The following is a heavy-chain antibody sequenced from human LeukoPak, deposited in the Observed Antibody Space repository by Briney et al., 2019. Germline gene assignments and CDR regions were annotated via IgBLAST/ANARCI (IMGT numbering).Heavy chain of an antibody. CDR3: ARVVYSGYDFRGAMDV. CDR2: IYYSGST. J-gene: IGHJ6*03. CDR1: GGSISSYY. Sequence: SETLSPTCTVSGGSISSYYWSWIRQPPGKGLEWIGYIYYSGSTNYNPSLKGRVTISVDTSKNQFSLKLSSVTAADTAVYYCARVVYSGYDFRGAMDVWGKGTTVTVSS. V-gene: IGHV4-59*01. D-gene: IGHD5-12*01.